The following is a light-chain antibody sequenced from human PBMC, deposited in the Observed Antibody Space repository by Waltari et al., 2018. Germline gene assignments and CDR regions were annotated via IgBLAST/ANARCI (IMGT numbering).Light chain of an antibody. CDR2: YFSDGSK. Sequence: QPVLTQPASLSASPGASARVTCTLRSDLNVDKYRTFGYQQKPEGPPRYLLNYFSDGSKHQGSGFPSRFSGSKDGSANAAILVISGLQSDDEADYYCMIWHTTSYVVFGGGTRVTV. J-gene: IGLJ2*01. V-gene: IGLV5-45*01. CDR1: SDLNVDKYR. CDR3: MIWHTTSYVV.